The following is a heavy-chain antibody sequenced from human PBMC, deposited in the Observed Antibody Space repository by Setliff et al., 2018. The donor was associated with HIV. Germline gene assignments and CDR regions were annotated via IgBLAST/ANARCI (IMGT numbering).Heavy chain of an antibody. D-gene: IGHD6-13*01. CDR1: GYSFTSNW. CDR3: ARHRHTAAGTLDALDI. Sequence: GESLKISCQGSGYSFTSNWIGWVRQMPGKGLEWMGIIHPVDSDTRYSPSFQGQVTISADKSISTAYLQWSTLKASDTAIYYCARHRHTAAGTLDALDIWGQGTVVTVSS. CDR2: IHPVDSDT. V-gene: IGHV5-51*01. J-gene: IGHJ3*02.